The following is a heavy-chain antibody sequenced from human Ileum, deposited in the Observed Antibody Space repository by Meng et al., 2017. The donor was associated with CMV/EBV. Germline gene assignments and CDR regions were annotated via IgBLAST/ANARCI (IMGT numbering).Heavy chain of an antibody. CDR1: GFNVTTNY. J-gene: IGHJ5*02. D-gene: IGHD3-10*01. V-gene: IGHV3-66*02. CDR3: ARQFTLLWFAGFGP. CDR2: IYAGGST. Sequence: GESLKISCTGSGFNVTTNYMSWVRQAPGKGPEWVSVIYAGGSTYLAGSVKGRFTVSRDNSRNTVYLHMTSLGPEDTAVYYCARQFTLLWFAGFGPWGQGTLVTVSS.